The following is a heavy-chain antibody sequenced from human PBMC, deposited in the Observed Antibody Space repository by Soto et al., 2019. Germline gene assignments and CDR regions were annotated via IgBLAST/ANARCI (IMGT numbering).Heavy chain of an antibody. V-gene: IGHV3-7*01. CDR2: IKEDGSEE. CDR1: GFTFSSYW. CDR3: ARVQHFDY. J-gene: IGHJ4*02. Sequence: EVQLVESGGGLVQPGGSLRLSCAASGFTFSSYWMSWIRQAPGKGLXXXXXIKEDGSEEYYVDSVKGRFTISRDNAKNSLYLQMNSLRAEDTAVYYCARVQHFDYWGQGTLVTVSS.